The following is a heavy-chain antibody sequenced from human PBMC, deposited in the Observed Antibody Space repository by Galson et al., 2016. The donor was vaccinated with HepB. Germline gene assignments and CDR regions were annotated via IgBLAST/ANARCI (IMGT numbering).Heavy chain of an antibody. Sequence: SLRLSCAASGFTFSSYGMHWVRQAPGKGLEWVAVILYDGTTKYYADSVKGQFTISRDNSKNTLYLQMNSLGAEDTAVYYCAKPLGDVLTGPFDYWGQGTLVTVSS. CDR3: AKPLGDVLTGPFDY. V-gene: IGHV3-30*18. D-gene: IGHD3-9*01. CDR2: ILYDGTTK. J-gene: IGHJ4*02. CDR1: GFTFSSYG.